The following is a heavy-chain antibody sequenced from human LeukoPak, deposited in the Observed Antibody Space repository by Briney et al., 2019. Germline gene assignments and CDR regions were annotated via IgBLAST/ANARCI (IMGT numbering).Heavy chain of an antibody. J-gene: IGHJ3*02. CDR3: ARRGYYGSGSYYNGDHAFDI. Sequence: ASVKVSCKASGGTFSSYAISWVRQAPGQGLEWMGGIIPIFGTANYAQKFQGRVTITADESTSTAYMELSSLRSEDTAVYYCARRGYYGSGSYYNGDHAFDIWGQGTMVTVSS. D-gene: IGHD3-10*01. V-gene: IGHV1-69*13. CDR2: IIPIFGTA. CDR1: GGTFSSYA.